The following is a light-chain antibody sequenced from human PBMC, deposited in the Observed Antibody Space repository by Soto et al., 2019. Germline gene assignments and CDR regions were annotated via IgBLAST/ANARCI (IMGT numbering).Light chain of an antibody. Sequence: QSALTQPASVSGSPGQSITISCTGTSSDVAFYNHVSWYQQHPGKAPKLLIYEVNNRPSGVSHRFSGSKSGNTASLTISSLEAEDEADYYCSSFASTHTYGFGSGTKVNVL. CDR2: EVN. V-gene: IGLV2-14*01. CDR1: SSDVAFYNH. J-gene: IGLJ1*01. CDR3: SSFASTHTYG.